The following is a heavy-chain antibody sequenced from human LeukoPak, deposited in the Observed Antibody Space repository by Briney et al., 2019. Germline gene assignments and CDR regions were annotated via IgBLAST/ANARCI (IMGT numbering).Heavy chain of an antibody. CDR3: AKSTTSHYFDY. J-gene: IGHJ4*02. D-gene: IGHD1-1*01. CDR2: VYHSGST. Sequence: SETLSLTCTVSAYSISSDDYWGWIRQSPGKGLEWIGSVYHSGSTYYNPSLKSRVTISVDTSKNQFSLKLSSVTAADTAVYYCAKSTTSHYFDYWGQGTLVTVSS. V-gene: IGHV4-38-2*02. CDR1: AYSISSDDY.